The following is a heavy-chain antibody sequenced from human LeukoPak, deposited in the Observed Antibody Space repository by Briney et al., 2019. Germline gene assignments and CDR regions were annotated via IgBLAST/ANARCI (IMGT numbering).Heavy chain of an antibody. CDR3: ARARIVVVPAAERGFDY. J-gene: IGHJ4*02. CDR1: GFTFSSYW. D-gene: IGHD2-2*01. CDR2: IKQDGSEK. Sequence: PGGSLRLSCAASGFTFSSYWMSWVRQAPGKGLEWVANIKQDGSEKYYVDSVKGRFTISRDNAKNSLYLQMNSLRAEDTAVYYCARARIVVVPAAERGFDYWGQGTLVTVSS. V-gene: IGHV3-7*01.